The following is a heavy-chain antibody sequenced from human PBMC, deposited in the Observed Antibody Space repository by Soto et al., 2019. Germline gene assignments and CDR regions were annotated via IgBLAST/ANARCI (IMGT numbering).Heavy chain of an antibody. J-gene: IGHJ4*02. V-gene: IGHV3-64*01. CDR2: ISSNGGST. CDR3: ARTSGYAFDY. CDR1: GFTFSRYA. Sequence: EVQLVESGGGLVQPGGSLRLSCAASGFTFSRYAMHWVRQAPGKGLEYVSVISSNGGSTYYANSVKGRFTISRDNSKNTLYLQMGSRRDEDMAVYYCARTSGYAFDYWGQGTLVTVSS. D-gene: IGHD5-12*01.